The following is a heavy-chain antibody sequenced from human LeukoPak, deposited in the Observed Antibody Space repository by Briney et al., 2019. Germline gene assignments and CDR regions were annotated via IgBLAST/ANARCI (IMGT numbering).Heavy chain of an antibody. V-gene: IGHV1-46*01. CDR2: INPSGGST. Sequence: GASVKVSCKASGYTFTSYYMHWVRQAPGQGLEWMGIINPSGGSTSYAQKFQGRVTMTRDTSTSTVYMELSSLRSEDTAVYYCARAGDSSGYYYGHFDYWGQGTLVTVSS. CDR1: GYTFTSYY. CDR3: ARAGDSSGYYYGHFDY. J-gene: IGHJ4*02. D-gene: IGHD3-22*01.